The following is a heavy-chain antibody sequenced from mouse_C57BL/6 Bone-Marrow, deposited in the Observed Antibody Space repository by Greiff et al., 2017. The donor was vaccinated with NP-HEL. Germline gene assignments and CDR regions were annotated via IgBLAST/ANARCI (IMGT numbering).Heavy chain of an antibody. Sequence: VQLQQSGAELVKPGASVKISCKASGYSFSSYWMNWVKQRPGKGLEWIGQIYPGAGDTNYNGKLKGKATLTADKYSSKDYMQLSRLTSEDSAVYFCAKDWNYFDYWGQGTTLTVSA. CDR3: AKDWNYFDY. CDR1: GYSFSSYW. D-gene: IGHD4-1*01. V-gene: IGHV1-80*01. J-gene: IGHJ2*01. CDR2: IYPGAGDT.